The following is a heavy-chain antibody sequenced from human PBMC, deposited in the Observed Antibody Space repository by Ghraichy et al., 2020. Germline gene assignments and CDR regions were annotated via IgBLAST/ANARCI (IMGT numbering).Heavy chain of an antibody. Sequence: SETLSLICAVYGGPFSGHHYNWIRQSPGRGLQWIGELNDSGSTNYNPSLKSRVIISVVTSKKQFSLKLSSVTAADTAVYYCARGQSNVGVHPGAMDVWGQGITISVSS. CDR3: ARGQSNVGVHPGAMDV. CDR1: GGPFSGHH. J-gene: IGHJ6*02. V-gene: IGHV4-34*01. D-gene: IGHD1-1*01. CDR2: LNDSGST.